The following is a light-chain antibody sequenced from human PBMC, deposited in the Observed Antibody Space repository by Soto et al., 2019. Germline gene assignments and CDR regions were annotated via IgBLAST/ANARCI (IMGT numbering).Light chain of an antibody. CDR3: QQYGYSRT. V-gene: IGKV3-20*01. CDR2: GES. CDR1: QSVGSTY. Sequence: EIVLTQSPGTLSLSPGARAPLSWRASQSVGSTYLAWYRQNPGQPPRLLIYGESTRATGIPDRFSGSGSGTDFTLTISRLEPEDFAVYYCQQYGYSRTFGQGTKVDIK. J-gene: IGKJ1*01.